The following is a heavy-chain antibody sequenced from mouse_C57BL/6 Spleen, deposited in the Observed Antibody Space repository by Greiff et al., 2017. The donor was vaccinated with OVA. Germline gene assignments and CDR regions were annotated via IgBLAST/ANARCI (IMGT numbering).Heavy chain of an antibody. CDR3: ARERELAWFAY. D-gene: IGHD4-1*01. J-gene: IGHJ3*01. CDR2: IYPGDGDT. V-gene: IGHV1-82*01. CDR1: GYAFSSSW. Sequence: VQLQQSGPELVKPGASVKISCKASGYAFSSSWMNWVKQRPGKGLEWIGRIYPGDGDTNYNGKFKGKATLTADKSSSTAYMQLSSLTSEDSAVYFCARERELAWFAYWGQGTLVTVSA.